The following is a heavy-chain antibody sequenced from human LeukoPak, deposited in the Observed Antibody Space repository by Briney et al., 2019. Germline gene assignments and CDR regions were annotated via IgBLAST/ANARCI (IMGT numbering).Heavy chain of an antibody. V-gene: IGHV4-38-2*02. CDR2: IYHGGST. CDR3: ARVTSSSWFEGYFDY. D-gene: IGHD6-13*01. Sequence: SETLSLTSTVSGYSISSGYYWGWIRQPPGKGLEWTGNIYHGGSTYYNPSLKSRVTMSGDTSKTQFSLNLSSVTAADTAVYYCARVTSSSWFEGYFDYWGQGTLVTVSS. CDR1: GYSISSGYY. J-gene: IGHJ4*02.